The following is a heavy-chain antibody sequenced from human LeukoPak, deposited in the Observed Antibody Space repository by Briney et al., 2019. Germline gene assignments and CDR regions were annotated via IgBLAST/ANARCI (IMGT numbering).Heavy chain of an antibody. D-gene: IGHD3-9*01. CDR2: ISPSGDIK. Sequence: PGGSLRLSCVASGFTFSRHGMNWVRQAPGKGLEWVSGISPSGDIKYYVDSVKGRFTVSRDNSKNTLYLQMNSLRADDTAVYYCVKDHGWLLYSWGQGTLVTVSS. J-gene: IGHJ4*02. CDR1: GFTFSRHG. CDR3: VKDHGWLLYS. V-gene: IGHV3-23*01.